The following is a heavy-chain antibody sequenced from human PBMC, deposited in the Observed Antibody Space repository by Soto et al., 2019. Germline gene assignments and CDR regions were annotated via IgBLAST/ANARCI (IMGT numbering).Heavy chain of an antibody. J-gene: IGHJ4*02. CDR3: AGGEGIVATTFDY. V-gene: IGHV1-69*12. CDR2: IIPIFGTA. D-gene: IGHD5-12*01. CDR1: GGTFSSYA. Sequence: QVQLVQSGAEVKKPGSSVKVSCKASGGTFSSYAISWVRQAPGQGLEWMGGIIPIFGTANYAQKFQGRVTITADESTSTAYRELSSLRSEDRAVYSWAGGEGIVATTFDYGGQEPLVTVSS.